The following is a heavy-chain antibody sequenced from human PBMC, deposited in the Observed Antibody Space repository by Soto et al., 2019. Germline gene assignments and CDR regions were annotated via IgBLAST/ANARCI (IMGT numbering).Heavy chain of an antibody. CDR3: ARGRYGDY. CDR2: ISAHNGNT. CDR1: GYTFTSYG. Sequence: QVHLVQSGAEVKKPGASVKVSCKASGYTFTSYGITWVRQAPGQGLEWMGWISAHNGNTDYAQKLQGRVIVTRDTSTSTAYMELRRLLSDVTAVYYCARGRYGDYWGQGALVTVSS. J-gene: IGHJ4*02. D-gene: IGHD1-1*01. V-gene: IGHV1-18*01.